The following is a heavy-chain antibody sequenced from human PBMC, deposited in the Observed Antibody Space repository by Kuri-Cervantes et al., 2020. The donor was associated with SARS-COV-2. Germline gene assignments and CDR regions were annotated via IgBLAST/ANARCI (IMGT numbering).Heavy chain of an antibody. Sequence: GESLKISCAAAGFSVSSNFMSWVRQAPGKGLEWVSIIYSSGTTYYADSVKGRFTISRDNSKNTLYLHMNSLRAEDTAVYHRARHPKTIPQYHFDYWGQGTLVTVSS. CDR1: GFSVSSNF. CDR2: IYSSGTT. J-gene: IGHJ4*02. CDR3: ARHPKTIPQYHFDY. V-gene: IGHV3-53*01. D-gene: IGHD2/OR15-2a*01.